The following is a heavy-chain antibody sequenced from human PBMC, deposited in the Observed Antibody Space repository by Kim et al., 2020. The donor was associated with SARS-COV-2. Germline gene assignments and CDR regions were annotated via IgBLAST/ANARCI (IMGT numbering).Heavy chain of an antibody. Sequence: DSVKGRFTISRDNAKNSLYLQMNSLSAEDTAVYYCARPLSGYSSGWYQNYWGQGTLVTVSS. V-gene: IGHV3-21*01. J-gene: IGHJ4*02. CDR3: ARPLSGYSSGWYQNY. D-gene: IGHD6-19*01.